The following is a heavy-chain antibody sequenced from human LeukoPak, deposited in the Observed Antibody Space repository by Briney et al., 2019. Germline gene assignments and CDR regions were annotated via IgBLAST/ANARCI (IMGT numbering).Heavy chain of an antibody. V-gene: IGHV3-23*01. CDR3: GKNVRRLGDHDY. D-gene: IGHD3-10*02. J-gene: IGHJ4*02. CDR2: ISGSTTVI. Sequence: GGSLRLSCVASGFPFGSYGMSWVRQAPGKGLEWVSLISGSTTVIYYADSVKGRFTISRDNSRNTLYLQMNSLRVDDTAVYYCGKNVRRLGDHDYWGQGTLVTVSS. CDR1: GFPFGSYG.